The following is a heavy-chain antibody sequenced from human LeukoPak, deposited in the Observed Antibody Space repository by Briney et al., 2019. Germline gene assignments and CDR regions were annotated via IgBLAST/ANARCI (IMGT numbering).Heavy chain of an antibody. J-gene: IGHJ6*02. CDR3: AKGMEWRGGYYYYYGMDV. Sequence: QTGGSLRLSCAASGFTFSSYGMHWVRQAPGKGLEWVAVISYDGSNKYYADSVKGRFTISRDNSKNTLYLQMNSLRAEDTAVHYCAKGMEWRGGYYYYYGMDVWGQGTTVTVSS. D-gene: IGHD3-3*01. CDR2: ISYDGSNK. CDR1: GFTFSSYG. V-gene: IGHV3-30*18.